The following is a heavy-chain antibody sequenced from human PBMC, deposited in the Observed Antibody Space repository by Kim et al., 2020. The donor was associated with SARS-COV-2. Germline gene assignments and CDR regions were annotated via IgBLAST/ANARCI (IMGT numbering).Heavy chain of an antibody. D-gene: IGHD6-19*01. V-gene: IGHV4-34*01. J-gene: IGHJ6*02. CDR3: ARGGAGRMVGYYYYGLDV. Sequence: SETLSLTCAVYGGSFSGYYWSWIRQPPGKGLEWIGEINHSGSTNYNPSLKSRVTISVDTSKNQFSLKLSSVTAAYMAVYYCARGGAGRMVGYYYYGLDVWGQGTTVTVSS. CDR1: GGSFSGYY. CDR2: INHSGST.